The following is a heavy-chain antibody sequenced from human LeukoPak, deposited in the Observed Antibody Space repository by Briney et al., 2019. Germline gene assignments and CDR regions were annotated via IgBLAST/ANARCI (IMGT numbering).Heavy chain of an antibody. CDR1: GYSISSGYY. J-gene: IGHJ1*01. CDR2: IYHSGST. V-gene: IGHV4-38-2*02. CDR3: ATYAKADIVVVPAAHYFQH. Sequence: PSETLSLTCTVSGYSISSGYYWGWIRQPPGKGLEWIGSIYHSGSTYYNPSLKSRVTISVDTSKNQFSLKLSSVTAADTAVYYCATYAKADIVVVPAAHYFQHWGQGTLVTVSS. D-gene: IGHD2-2*01.